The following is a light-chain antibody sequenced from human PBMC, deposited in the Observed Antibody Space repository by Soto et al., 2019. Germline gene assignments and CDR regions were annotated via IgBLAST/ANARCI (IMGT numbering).Light chain of an antibody. CDR2: DDN. V-gene: IGLV1-51*01. CDR1: SSNIGGNS. Sequence: QSVLTQPPSVSASPGQKVTISCSGSSSNIGGNSVSWYQQLPGTAPKLLIYDDNKRPSGIPDRFSGSKSGTSATLGITGFQTGDEADYYCGSWDSSVSAYVFGTGTKVTL. CDR3: GSWDSSVSAYV. J-gene: IGLJ1*01.